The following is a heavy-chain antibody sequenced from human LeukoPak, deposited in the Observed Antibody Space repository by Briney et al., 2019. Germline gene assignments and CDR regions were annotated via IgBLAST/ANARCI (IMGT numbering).Heavy chain of an antibody. D-gene: IGHD1-7*01. V-gene: IGHV5-51*01. CDR2: IYPGDSDT. Sequence: GESLKISYKGSGYTFTNYWIGWVRQMPGKGLEWMGIIYPGDSDTKYSPSFQGQVTTSADKSITTAYLQWSSLKASDTATYFCARHGGSWNYRYYSMDVWGKGTTVTVSS. CDR3: ARHGGSWNYRYYSMDV. CDR1: GYTFTNYW. J-gene: IGHJ6*03.